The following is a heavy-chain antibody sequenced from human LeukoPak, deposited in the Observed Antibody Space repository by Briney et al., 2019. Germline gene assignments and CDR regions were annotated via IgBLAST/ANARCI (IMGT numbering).Heavy chain of an antibody. J-gene: IGHJ4*02. V-gene: IGHV3-72*01. CDR1: GFTFSDHF. CDR3: TTHYYDSSGIDY. D-gene: IGHD3-22*01. Sequence: PGGSLRLSCAASGFTFSDHFLDWVRQAPGKGLEWVGRSKNKAYSYTTEYAASVKDRFTISRDESKNSLYLQMNSLKTEDTAVYYCTTHYYDSSGIDYWGQGTLVTVSS. CDR2: SKNKAYSYTT.